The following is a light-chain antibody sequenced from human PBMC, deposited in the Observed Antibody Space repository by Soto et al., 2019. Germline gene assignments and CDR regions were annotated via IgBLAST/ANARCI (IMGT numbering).Light chain of an antibody. Sequence: DIQMTQSPSSLSASIGDRVTITCRASQDISNYLAWYQQRPGQIPELLIYAASTLQSGVPSRFSGSGSGTDFTLTISSLQPEDVATYYCQKYNSAPRTFGPGTKVDL. J-gene: IGKJ3*01. CDR2: AAS. V-gene: IGKV1-27*01. CDR3: QKYNSAPRT. CDR1: QDISNY.